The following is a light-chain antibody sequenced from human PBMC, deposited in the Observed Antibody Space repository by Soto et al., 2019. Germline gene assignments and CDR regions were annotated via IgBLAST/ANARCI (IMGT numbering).Light chain of an antibody. CDR2: WAS. V-gene: IGKV4-1*01. CDR3: QQYYGPPLT. J-gene: IGKJ5*01. CDR1: QSVLYSSNNKNY. Sequence: DIVMTQSPDSLAVSLGERATINCKSSQSVLYSSNNKNYLAWYQQKPGQPPKLFISWASTRESGVPDRFSGSGSGTDFTLTISSLQAEDVAVYYCQQYYGPPLTFGQGTRLEIK.